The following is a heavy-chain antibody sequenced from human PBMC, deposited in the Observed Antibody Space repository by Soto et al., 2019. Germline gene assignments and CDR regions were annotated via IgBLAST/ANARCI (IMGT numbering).Heavy chain of an antibody. D-gene: IGHD3-9*01. CDR2: ISAYNGNT. CDR1: DYTFTSYA. V-gene: IGHV1-18*01. CDR3: ARYGMDFLPRVRYFDWLPPAEFDY. J-gene: IGHJ4*02. Sequence: QVQLVQSGAEVKKPGASVKVSCEASDYTFTSYAISWVRQSPGQGLEWMGCISAYNGNTNYAQKLQGRVTMTTDTSTSTAYMELRSLRSDDTAVYYCARYGMDFLPRVRYFDWLPPAEFDYWGQGTLVTVSS.